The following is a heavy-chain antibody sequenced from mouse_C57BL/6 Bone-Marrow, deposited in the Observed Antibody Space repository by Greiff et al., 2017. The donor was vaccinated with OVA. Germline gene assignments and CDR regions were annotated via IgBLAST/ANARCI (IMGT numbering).Heavy chain of an antibody. J-gene: IGHJ3*01. Sequence: QVQLKQSGAELVRPGASVTLSCKASGYTFTDYEMHWVKQTPVHGLEWIGAIDPETGGTAYNQKFKGKAILTADKSSSTAYMELRSLTSEDSAVYCCTRQLRLRGWFAYWGQGTLVTVSA. CDR1: GYTFTDYE. V-gene: IGHV1-15*01. CDR2: IDPETGGT. D-gene: IGHD3-2*02. CDR3: TRQLRLRGWFAY.